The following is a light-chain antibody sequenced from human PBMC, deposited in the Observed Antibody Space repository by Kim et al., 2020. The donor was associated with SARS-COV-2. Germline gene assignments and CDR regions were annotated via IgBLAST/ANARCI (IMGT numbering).Light chain of an antibody. V-gene: IGLV3-1*01. Sequence: SYELTQPPSVSVSPGQTASITCSGDELGNKYAYWYQQKPGQSPVLFIYQSNKRPSGIPERFSGSNSGNTATLTISGTQAMDEADYYCQAWDSSTAVFGGGTQLTVL. CDR2: QSN. CDR1: ELGNKY. J-gene: IGLJ3*02. CDR3: QAWDSSTAV.